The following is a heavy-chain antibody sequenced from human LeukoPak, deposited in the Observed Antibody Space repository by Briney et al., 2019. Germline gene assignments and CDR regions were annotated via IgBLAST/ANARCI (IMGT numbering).Heavy chain of an antibody. V-gene: IGHV4-59*01. CDR1: GGSTSSYY. J-gene: IGHJ4*02. CDR3: ARDRGGSPR. Sequence: SETLSLTCTVSGGSTSSYYWSWIRQPPGKGLEWIGYTYYSGSTNSNPSLKSRVTISVDTFKNQFSLKLSSVTAADTAVYYCARDRGGSPRWGQGTLVTVSS. CDR2: TYYSGST. D-gene: IGHD2-15*01.